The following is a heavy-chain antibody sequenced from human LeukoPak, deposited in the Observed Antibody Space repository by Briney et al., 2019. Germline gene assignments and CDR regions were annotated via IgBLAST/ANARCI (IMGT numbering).Heavy chain of an antibody. CDR2: TYYRSKWYN. D-gene: IGHD6-13*01. J-gene: IGHJ3*02. Sequence: SQTLSLTCAISGDSVSSNSGAWNWLRQSPSRGLEWLGRTYYRSKWYNDYAVSVKSRITINPDTSKNQFSLQLNSVTPEDTAVYYCAKTGIPAASGVAGVFDIWGQGTMVTVPS. CDR1: GDSVSSNSGA. V-gene: IGHV6-1*01. CDR3: AKTGIPAASGVAGVFDI.